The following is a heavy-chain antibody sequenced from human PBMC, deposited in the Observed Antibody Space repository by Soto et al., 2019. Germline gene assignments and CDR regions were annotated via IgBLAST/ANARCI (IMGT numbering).Heavy chain of an antibody. J-gene: IGHJ3*02. CDR3: ARMNQLAPKRNAFDI. V-gene: IGHV4-59*01. D-gene: IGHD1-1*01. CDR1: GGSISSYF. CDR2: IHYSGNT. Sequence: QVQLQESGPGLVKPSETLSLTCTVSGGSISSYFWTWIRQSPGKGLQWIGYIHYSGNTNYNPSLKSRVTMSVDTSKYQFSLRLTPVTAADTAVYYCARMNQLAPKRNAFDIWGQGTMVTVSS.